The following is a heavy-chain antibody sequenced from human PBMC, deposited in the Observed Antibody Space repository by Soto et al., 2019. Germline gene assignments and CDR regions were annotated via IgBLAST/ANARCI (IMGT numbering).Heavy chain of an antibody. CDR1: GFTFSNAW. V-gene: IGHV3-30-3*01. Sequence: GGSLRLSCAASGFTFSNAWMHWVRQAPGKGLEWVAVISYGGINNYYADSVKGRFTISRDDSKNTVYLQMNGLRPEDTAVYFCARTTVVSGTPDFDYWGQGTLVTVSS. D-gene: IGHD4-4*01. J-gene: IGHJ4*02. CDR3: ARTTVVSGTPDFDY. CDR2: ISYGGINN.